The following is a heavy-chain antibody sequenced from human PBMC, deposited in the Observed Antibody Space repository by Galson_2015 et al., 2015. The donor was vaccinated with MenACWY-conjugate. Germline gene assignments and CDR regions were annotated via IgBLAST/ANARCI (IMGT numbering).Heavy chain of an antibody. V-gene: IGHV3-23*01. Sequence: SLRLSCAASGFTFSSYAMSWVCQAPGKGLEWVSALSGSGGRTYYADSVKGRFTISRDNSKNTLYLQMNSLRAEDTAVYYCAKEQMVTISPDYWGQATLVTLSS. CDR2: LSGSGGRT. CDR1: GFTFSSYA. CDR3: AKEQMVTISPDY. J-gene: IGHJ4*02. D-gene: IGHD5-18*01.